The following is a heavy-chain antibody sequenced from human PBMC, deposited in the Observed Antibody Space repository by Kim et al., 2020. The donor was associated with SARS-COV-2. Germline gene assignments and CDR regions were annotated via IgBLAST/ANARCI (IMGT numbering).Heavy chain of an antibody. J-gene: IGHJ4*02. CDR2: ISGYNGNT. V-gene: IGHV1-18*04. Sequence: ASVKVSCKASGYTFINYAITWVRQAPGQGLEWMGWISGYNGNTNYAQKFQGRVALTADKNTGTAYMELRGLRSDDTAVYYCARDEERWELQHCDHWGQGTLVAVSS. D-gene: IGHD1-26*01. CDR1: GYTFINYA. CDR3: ARDEERWELQHCDH.